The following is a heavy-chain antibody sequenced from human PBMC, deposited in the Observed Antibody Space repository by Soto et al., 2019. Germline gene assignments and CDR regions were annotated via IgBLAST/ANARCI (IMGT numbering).Heavy chain of an antibody. CDR2: INAGNGNT. V-gene: IGHV1-3*01. D-gene: IGHD3-10*01. CDR3: ASGGFGSPYYFDY. Sequence: DSVKVSCKXSGYTFTSYAMHWVRQAPGQRLEWMGWINAGNGNTKYSQKFQGRVTITRDTSASTAYMELSSLRSEDTAVYYCASGGFGSPYYFDYWGQGTLVTVSS. CDR1: GYTFTSYA. J-gene: IGHJ4*02.